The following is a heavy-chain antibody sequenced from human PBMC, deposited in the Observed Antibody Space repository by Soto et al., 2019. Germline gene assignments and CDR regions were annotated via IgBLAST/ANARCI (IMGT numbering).Heavy chain of an antibody. J-gene: IGHJ6*02. CDR1: GYSFTRYY. V-gene: IGHV1-46*01. Sequence: QVQLVQSGAEVKKPGASVKVSCKASGYSFTRYYMHWVRQAPGQGLEWMGKINPSSGSTNYAQKFQGRVTMTRDMSTNTVYMEMSSLRSEDTAVYYCARDRVYGAHYYYGMDVWGQGTTVTVSS. D-gene: IGHD4-17*01. CDR3: ARDRVYGAHYYYGMDV. CDR2: INPSSGST.